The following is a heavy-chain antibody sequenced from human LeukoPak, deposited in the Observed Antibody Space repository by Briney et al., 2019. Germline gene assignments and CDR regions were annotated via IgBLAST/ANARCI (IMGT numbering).Heavy chain of an antibody. V-gene: IGHV1-2*02. Sequence: ASVKVSCKXSGYTFTGNYMHWVRQAPRQGLEWMGWINPNSGGTNYAQKFQGRVTMTRDTSISTAYMELSRLRSDDTAVYYCVRAWDSEIDYWGQGTLVTVSS. CDR3: VRAWDSEIDY. CDR1: GYTFTGNY. D-gene: IGHD1-26*01. CDR2: INPNSGGT. J-gene: IGHJ4*02.